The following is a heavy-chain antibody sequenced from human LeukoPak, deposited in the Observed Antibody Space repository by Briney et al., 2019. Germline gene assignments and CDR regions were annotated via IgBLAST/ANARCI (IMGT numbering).Heavy chain of an antibody. Sequence: GGSLRLSCAASGFTFSSYSMNWFRQAPGKGLEWVSSISSSSSYIYYADSVKGRFTSSRDNAKNSLYLQMNSLRAEDTAVYYCARDGGGYSGYDTEVDYWGQGTLVTVSS. CDR3: ARDGGGYSGYDTEVDY. CDR1: GFTFSSYS. V-gene: IGHV3-21*01. D-gene: IGHD5-12*01. J-gene: IGHJ4*02. CDR2: ISSSSSYI.